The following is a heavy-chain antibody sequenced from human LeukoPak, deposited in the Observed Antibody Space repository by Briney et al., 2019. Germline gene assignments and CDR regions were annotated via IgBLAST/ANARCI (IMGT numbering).Heavy chain of an antibody. CDR3: ARELVGGRWAPVEG. J-gene: IGHJ4*02. V-gene: IGHV6-1*01. Sequence: SQTLSLTCAISGDSVSSNSATWNWIRQSPSRGLEWLGRTYYRSKWYNGYAVSVKSRMTINPDTSKNQFSLQLNSVTPEDAAVYYCARELVGGRWAPVEGWGQGTLVTVSS. D-gene: IGHD2-8*02. CDR1: GDSVSSNSAT. CDR2: TYYRSKWYN.